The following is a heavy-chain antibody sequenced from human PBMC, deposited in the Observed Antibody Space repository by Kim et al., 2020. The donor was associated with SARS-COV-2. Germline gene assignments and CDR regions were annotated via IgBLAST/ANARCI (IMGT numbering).Heavy chain of an antibody. J-gene: IGHJ6*02. CDR2: IYSGGST. Sequence: GGSLRLSCAASGFTVSSNYMSWVRQAPGKGLEWVSVIYSGGSTYYADSVKGRFTISRDNSKNTLYLQMNSLRAEDTAVYYCARDHGDCSSTSCYDYYYGMDVWGQGTTVTVSS. V-gene: IGHV3-53*01. CDR1: GFTVSSNY. D-gene: IGHD2-2*01. CDR3: ARDHGDCSSTSCYDYYYGMDV.